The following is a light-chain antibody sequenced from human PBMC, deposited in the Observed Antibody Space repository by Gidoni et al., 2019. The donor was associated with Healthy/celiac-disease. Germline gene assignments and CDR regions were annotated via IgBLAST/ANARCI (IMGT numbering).Light chain of an antibody. J-gene: IGKJ2*01. V-gene: IGKV1-39*01. CDR1: QSISSY. CDR3: QQSYSTPRT. CDR2: AAS. Sequence: DIQMSQSPSSLSASVGDRVTITCRASQSISSYLNWYQQKPGKAPKLLIYAASSVQSGVPSRFSSSGSWTDFTLTISSLQPEDFATYYCQQSYSTPRTFGQGTKLEIK.